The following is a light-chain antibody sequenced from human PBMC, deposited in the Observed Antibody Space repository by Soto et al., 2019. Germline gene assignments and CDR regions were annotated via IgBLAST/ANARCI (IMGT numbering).Light chain of an antibody. CDR3: QQSYRTPT. CDR1: QGISSY. J-gene: IGKJ5*01. V-gene: IGKV1-9*01. CDR2: AAS. Sequence: IQLTQSPSSLSASVGDRVTITCRASQGISSYLAWYQQKPGKAPNLLIYAASTLQSGVPSRFSGSGSGTDFTLTISSLKPEDFATYYCQQSYRTPTFGQGTRLEIK.